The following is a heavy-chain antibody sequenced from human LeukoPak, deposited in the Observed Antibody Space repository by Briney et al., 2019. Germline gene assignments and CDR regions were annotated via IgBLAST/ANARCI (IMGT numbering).Heavy chain of an antibody. J-gene: IGHJ4*02. D-gene: IGHD3-22*01. CDR1: GGSLSGYY. CDR2: INHSGST. Sequence: SETLSLTCAVYGGSLSGYYWSWIRQPPGKGLEWIGEINHSGSTNYNPSLKSRVTISVDTSKNQFSLKLSSVTAADTAVYYCAGDCYDSSGYRYWGQGTMVTVSS. CDR3: AGDCYDSSGYRY. V-gene: IGHV4-34*01.